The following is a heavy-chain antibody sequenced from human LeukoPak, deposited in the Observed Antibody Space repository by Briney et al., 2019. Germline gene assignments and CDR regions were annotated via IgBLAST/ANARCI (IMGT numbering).Heavy chain of an antibody. D-gene: IGHD3-10*01. V-gene: IGHV3-74*01. CDR1: GFTFSSYW. J-gene: IGHJ4*02. Sequence: TGGSLRLSCAASGFTFSSYWMHWVRQAPGKGLVWVSRINSDGSSTSYADSVKGRFTISRDNAKNTLYLQMNSLRAEDTAVYYCARSYGSGRPIDYWGQGTLVTVSS. CDR2: INSDGSST. CDR3: ARSYGSGRPIDY.